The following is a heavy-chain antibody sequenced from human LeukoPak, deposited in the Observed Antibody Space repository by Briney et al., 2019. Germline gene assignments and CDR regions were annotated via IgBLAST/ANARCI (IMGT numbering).Heavy chain of an antibody. CDR2: IIPIFGTA. D-gene: IGHD1-7*01. CDR3: ASGTSSPADY. CDR1: GGTFSSYA. J-gene: IGHJ4*02. Sequence: GSSVKVSCKASGGTFSSYAISWVRQAPGQGLEWMGRIIPIFGTANYAQKLQGRVTITTDESTSTAYMELSSLRSEDTAVYYCASGTSSPADYWGQGTLVTVSS. V-gene: IGHV1-69*05.